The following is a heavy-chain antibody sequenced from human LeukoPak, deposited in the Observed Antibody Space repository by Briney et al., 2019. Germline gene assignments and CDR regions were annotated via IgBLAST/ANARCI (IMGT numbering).Heavy chain of an antibody. Sequence: ASVKVSCKASGYTFTGYYIHWVRQAPGQGLEWMGWINPNSGGTNYAQKFQGRVTMTRDTSISTAYMELSRLRSDDTAVYYCARDDGYCSSTSCTVGFDPWGQGTLVTVSS. D-gene: IGHD2-2*01. CDR2: INPNSGGT. CDR1: GYTFTGYY. V-gene: IGHV1-2*02. CDR3: ARDDGYCSSTSCTVGFDP. J-gene: IGHJ5*02.